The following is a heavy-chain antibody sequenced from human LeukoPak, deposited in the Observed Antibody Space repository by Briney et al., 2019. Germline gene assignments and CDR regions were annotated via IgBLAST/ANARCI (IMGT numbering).Heavy chain of an antibody. D-gene: IGHD3-22*01. CDR1: GFTFSSYA. CDR3: ARRINYYDSSGYYYERYFDS. V-gene: IGHV3-74*01. CDR2: INTDGGSL. Sequence: PGGSLRLSCAASGFTFSSYAMSWVRQAPGKGPVWVARINTDGGSLNYADSVKGRFTISRDNAKNTLYLQMNSLGAEDTAVYYGARRINYYDSSGYYYERYFDSWGQGTLVAVSS. J-gene: IGHJ4*02.